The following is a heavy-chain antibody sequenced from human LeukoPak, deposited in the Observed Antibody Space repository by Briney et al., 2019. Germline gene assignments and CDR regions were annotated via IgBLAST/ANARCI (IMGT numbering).Heavy chain of an antibody. CDR1: GVNFTKAW. CDR2: LKRKSDGGTI. Sequence: GGSLRHSRAASGVNFTKAWMNCVPQAPGGRLEWGGRLKRKSDGGTIDYAAPVKGRFTFSRDDSKNTLSLQMNSLTIEDTAVYYCTADARLWFGAPLHYWGQGTLVTVPS. J-gene: IGHJ4*02. V-gene: IGHV3-15*01. D-gene: IGHD3-10*01. CDR3: TADARLWFGAPLHY.